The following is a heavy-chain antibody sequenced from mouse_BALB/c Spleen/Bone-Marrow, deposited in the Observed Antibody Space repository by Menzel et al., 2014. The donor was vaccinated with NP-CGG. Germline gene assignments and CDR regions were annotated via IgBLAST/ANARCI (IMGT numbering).Heavy chain of an antibody. CDR3: ARDSFLITRALDY. J-gene: IGHJ4*01. D-gene: IGHD2-4*01. CDR1: GFSLTGYG. CDR2: IWGDGST. Sequence: VQLMESGPGLVAPSQSLSITCTVSGFSLTGYGVNWVRQPPGKGLEWLGMIWGDGSTDYNSALKSRLSISKDNSKSQVFLKMNSLQTDDTARYYCARDSFLITRALDYWGQGTSVTVSS. V-gene: IGHV2-6-7*01.